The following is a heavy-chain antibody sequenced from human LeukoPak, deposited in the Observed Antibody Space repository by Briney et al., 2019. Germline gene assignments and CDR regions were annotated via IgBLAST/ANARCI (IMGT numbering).Heavy chain of an antibody. CDR1: GYTFTSYW. V-gene: IGHV5-51*01. CDR2: IHPDDSDT. J-gene: IGHJ4*02. Sequence: GESLKISCKGSGYTFTSYWIGWVRQMPGKGLESMAIIHPDDSDTRYSPSFQGQVTISADKSISTAYLQWSSLKASDTAMYYCARLIATVAGTGDFEYWGQGTLVTVSS. D-gene: IGHD6-19*01. CDR3: ARLIATVAGTGDFEY.